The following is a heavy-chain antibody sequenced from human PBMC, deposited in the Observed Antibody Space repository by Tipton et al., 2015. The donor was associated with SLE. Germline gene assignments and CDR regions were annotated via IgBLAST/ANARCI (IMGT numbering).Heavy chain of an antibody. CDR3: ARDGVRKGWWFFDL. J-gene: IGHJ2*01. D-gene: IGHD3-16*01. Sequence: LRLSCIVSGGSITTRSYYWGWIRQPPGKGLEWIASISYSGATYYNPSLKSRVIISLDTSRNHFSLNLTSVTAADTALYYCARDGVRKGWWFFDLWGRGTLVTVSS. V-gene: IGHV4-39*02. CDR1: GGSITTRSYY. CDR2: ISYSGAT.